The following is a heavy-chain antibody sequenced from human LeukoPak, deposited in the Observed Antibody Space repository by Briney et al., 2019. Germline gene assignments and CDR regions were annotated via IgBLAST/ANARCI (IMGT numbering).Heavy chain of an antibody. Sequence: GGSLRLSCAASGFTFSSYGMSWVRQAPGKGLEWVSAISGSGGSTYYADSVKGRFTISRDNSKNTLYLQMNSLRAEDTAVYYCAKERQRLVTYYYYYYMDVWGKGTTVTISS. CDR3: AKERQRLVTYYYYYYMDV. J-gene: IGHJ6*03. V-gene: IGHV3-23*01. CDR1: GFTFSSYG. CDR2: ISGSGGST. D-gene: IGHD6-19*01.